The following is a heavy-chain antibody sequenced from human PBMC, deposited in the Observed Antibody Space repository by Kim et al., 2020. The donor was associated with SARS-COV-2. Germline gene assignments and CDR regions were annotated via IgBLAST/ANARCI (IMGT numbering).Heavy chain of an antibody. CDR3: AKDPIYDILTGYRGEPVAGWFDP. CDR1: GFTFSSYA. D-gene: IGHD3-9*01. Sequence: LSLTCAASGFTFSSYAMSWVRQAPGKGLEWVSAISGSGGSTYYADSVKGRFTISRDNSKNTLYLQMNSLRAEDTAVYYCAKDPIYDILTGYRGEPVAGWFDPWGQGTLVTVSS. J-gene: IGHJ5*02. V-gene: IGHV3-23*01. CDR2: ISGSGGST.